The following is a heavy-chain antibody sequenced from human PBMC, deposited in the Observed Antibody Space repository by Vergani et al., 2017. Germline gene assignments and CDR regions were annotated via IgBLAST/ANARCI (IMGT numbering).Heavy chain of an antibody. J-gene: IGHJ6*02. CDR1: GFTFSSYS. CDR3: ARGIQLWSNKTFYYDYGMDV. D-gene: IGHD5-18*01. Sequence: EVQLVESGGGLVKPGGSLRLSCAASGFTFSSYSMNWVRQAPGKGLEWVSSISSSSSYIYYADSVKGRFTISRDNAKNSLYLQMNSLRAEDTAVYYCARGIQLWSNKTFYYDYGMDVWGQGTTVTVSS. CDR2: ISSSSSYI. V-gene: IGHV3-21*01.